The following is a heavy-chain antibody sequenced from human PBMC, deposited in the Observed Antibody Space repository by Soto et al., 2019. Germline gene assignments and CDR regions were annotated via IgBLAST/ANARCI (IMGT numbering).Heavy chain of an antibody. CDR2: ISYSGGSA. CDR3: AKDRGAGTYWYFDL. Sequence: EVQLLESGGGLVQPGGSLRLSCAASGFTFSSYAMSWVRQAPGKGLEWVSSISYSGGSAYYADSVKGRFTISRDNSENALYLQMNHLRAEDTAVYYCAKDRGAGTYWYFDLWGRGTLVTVSS. CDR1: GFTFSSYA. D-gene: IGHD6-13*01. V-gene: IGHV3-23*01. J-gene: IGHJ2*01.